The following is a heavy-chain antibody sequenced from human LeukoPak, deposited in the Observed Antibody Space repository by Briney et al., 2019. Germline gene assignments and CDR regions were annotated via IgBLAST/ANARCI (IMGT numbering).Heavy chain of an antibody. D-gene: IGHD1-1*01. V-gene: IGHV4-59*01. CDR1: GGSISSYY. CDR3: ARVGGTNYYYYGMDV. Sequence: SETLSLTCTVSGGSISSYYWSWIRQPPGKGLGWIGYIYDSGSTNYNPSLKSRVTISVDTSKNQFSLKLSSVTAADTAVYYCARVGGTNYYYYGMDVWGQGTTVTVSS. J-gene: IGHJ6*02. CDR2: IYDSGST.